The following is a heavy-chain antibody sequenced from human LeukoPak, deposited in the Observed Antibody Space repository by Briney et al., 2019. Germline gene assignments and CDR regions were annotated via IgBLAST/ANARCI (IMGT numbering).Heavy chain of an antibody. CDR1: GFTVSSNE. V-gene: IGHV3-38-3*01. CDR3: AKRGFRAPSGDDVLESLHL. CDR2: ISGGST. D-gene: IGHD2-21*01. Sequence: GGSLRLSCAASGFTVSSNEMSWVRQAPGKGLEWVSSISGGSTYYADSRKGRFTISRDNSESTLYLQMNSLQVEDTAIYYCAKRGFRAPSGDDVLESLHLWGQGTLVTVSS. J-gene: IGHJ1*01.